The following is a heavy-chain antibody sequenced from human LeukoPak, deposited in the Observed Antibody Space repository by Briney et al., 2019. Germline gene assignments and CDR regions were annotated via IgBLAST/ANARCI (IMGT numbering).Heavy chain of an antibody. CDR3: ARRSGFRDGYNYYYYYGMDV. V-gene: IGHV4-59*01. D-gene: IGHD5-24*01. CDR2: IYYSGST. CDR1: GGSISSYY. J-gene: IGHJ6*02. Sequence: SETLSLTCTVSGGSISSYYWSWIRQPPGKGLEWIGYIYYSGSTNYNPSLKSRVTISVDTSKNQFSLKLSSVTAADTAVYYCARRSGFRDGYNYYYYYGMDVWGQGTTVTVSS.